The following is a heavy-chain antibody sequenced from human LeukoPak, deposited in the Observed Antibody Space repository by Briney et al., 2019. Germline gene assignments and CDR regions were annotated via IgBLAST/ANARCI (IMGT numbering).Heavy chain of an antibody. V-gene: IGHV1-24*01. CDR3: ATENPAYGDYVFEF. D-gene: IGHD4-17*01. CDR1: GYTFTGYY. CDR2: FDPDNGEK. J-gene: IGHJ4*02. Sequence: GASVKVSCKASGYTFTGYYMHWVRQAPGKGLVWMGGFDPDNGEKFYAQNFQGRITMAEDTSTNTRYMELSSLRSEDTAVYYCATENPAYGDYVFEFWGQGTLVTVSS.